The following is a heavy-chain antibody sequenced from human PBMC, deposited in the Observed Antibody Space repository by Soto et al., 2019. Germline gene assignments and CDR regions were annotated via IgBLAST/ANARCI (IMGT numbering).Heavy chain of an antibody. Sequence: PSETLSLTCTVSGGSMISYYWSWIRQPPGKGLEWIGEINHRGNTKYNPSLKSRVTISVDTSKNQFSLKLSSVTAADTAVYYCARGLTTVVTQRYFHSWVQGTLVTVSS. CDR3: ARGLTTVVTQRYFHS. D-gene: IGHD4-17*01. V-gene: IGHV4-34*01. J-gene: IGHJ4*02. CDR2: INHRGNT. CDR1: GGSMISYY.